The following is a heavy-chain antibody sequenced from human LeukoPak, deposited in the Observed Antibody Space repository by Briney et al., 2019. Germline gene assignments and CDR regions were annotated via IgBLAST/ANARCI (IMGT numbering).Heavy chain of an antibody. CDR3: ARGRPALPLAAAGSLTPTYYFDY. V-gene: IGHV1-2*02. Sequence: ASVKVSCKASGYTFTDYYMHWVRQAPGQGLEWMGWINPNSGGANYAQKFQGRVTMTRDTSISTAYMELSRLRSDDTAVYYCARGRPALPLAAAGSLTPTYYFDYWGQGTLVTVSS. CDR2: INPNSGGA. CDR1: GYTFTDYY. J-gene: IGHJ4*02. D-gene: IGHD6-13*01.